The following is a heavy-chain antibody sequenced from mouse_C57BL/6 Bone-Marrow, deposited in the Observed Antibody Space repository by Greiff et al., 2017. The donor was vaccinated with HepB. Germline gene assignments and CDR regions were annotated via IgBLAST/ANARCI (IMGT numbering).Heavy chain of an antibody. D-gene: IGHD1-1*01. CDR3: ARDPTTVVDFDY. CDR2: IYPGSGST. CDR1: GYTFTSYW. J-gene: IGHJ2*01. V-gene: IGHV1-55*01. Sequence: VQLQQPGAELVKPGASVKMSCKASGYTFTSYWITWVKQRPGQGLEWIGDIYPGSGSTNYNEKFKSKATLTVDTSSSTAYMQLSSLTSEDSAVYYCARDPTTVVDFDYWGQGTTLTVSS.